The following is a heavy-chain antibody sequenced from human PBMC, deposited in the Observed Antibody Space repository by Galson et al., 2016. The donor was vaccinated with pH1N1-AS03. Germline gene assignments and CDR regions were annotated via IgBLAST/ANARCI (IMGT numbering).Heavy chain of an antibody. CDR3: AGLLVGRAALSFDH. Sequence: LSLTCGVSNYSIRSAYYWSWIRQPPGKGLEWIGTIYHSESTSFNPSLKSRVSISVDTSMNHFSLTLKSVTAADTATYFCAGLLVGRAALSFDHWGQGNLVGVSS. CDR2: IYHSEST. CDR1: NYSIRSAYY. J-gene: IGHJ4*02. D-gene: IGHD2-15*01. V-gene: IGHV4-38-2*01.